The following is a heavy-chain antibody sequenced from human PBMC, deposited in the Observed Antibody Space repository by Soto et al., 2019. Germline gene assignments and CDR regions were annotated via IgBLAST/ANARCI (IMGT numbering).Heavy chain of an antibody. CDR1: GFTFSSYA. CDR3: AREWSSGYYLDY. Sequence: QVQLVESGGGVVQPGRSLRLSCAASGFTFSSYAMHWVRQAPGKGLEWVAVISYDGSNKYYADSVKGRFTISRDNSKNTLYLQMNSLRAEDTAVYYCAREWSSGYYLDYWGQGTLVTVSS. CDR2: ISYDGSNK. V-gene: IGHV3-30-3*01. D-gene: IGHD3-22*01. J-gene: IGHJ4*02.